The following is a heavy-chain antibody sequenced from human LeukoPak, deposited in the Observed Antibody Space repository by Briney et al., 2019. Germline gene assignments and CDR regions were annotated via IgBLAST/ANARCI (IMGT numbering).Heavy chain of an antibody. D-gene: IGHD6-13*01. J-gene: IGHJ6*03. CDR2: INPNSGGT. CDR3: ARETKTSCSSSCQRSYYYYYYYMDV. Sequence: ASVKVSFKASGYTFTGYHLHWVRQAPGQGLELMGWINPNSGGTNYAQKFKGRVTMTRDTSISTAYMETSRLRSDDTALYYCARETKTSCSSSCQRSYYYYYYYMDVWGKGTTVTISS. V-gene: IGHV1-2*02. CDR1: GYTFTGYH.